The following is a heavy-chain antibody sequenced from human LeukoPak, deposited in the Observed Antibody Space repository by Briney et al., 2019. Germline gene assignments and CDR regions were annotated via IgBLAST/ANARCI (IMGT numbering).Heavy chain of an antibody. CDR3: ARSYDRYSSSWYPSFY. D-gene: IGHD6-13*01. V-gene: IGHV3-21*01. Sequence: GSLRLSLAASGFTFSSFNMNWVRQAPGKGVEWVSSISSSSSYIYYADSVKGRFTISRDNAKNSLYLQMDSLRAEDTAVYYCARSYDRYSSSWYPSFYWGQGTLVTVSS. CDR2: ISSSSSYI. J-gene: IGHJ4*02. CDR1: GFTFSSFN.